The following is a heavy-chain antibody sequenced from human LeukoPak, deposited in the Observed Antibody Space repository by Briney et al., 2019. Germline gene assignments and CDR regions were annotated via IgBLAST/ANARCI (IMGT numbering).Heavy chain of an antibody. CDR2: MNPNSGNT. Sequence: GASVKVSCKASGYTFTSYDINWVRQATGQGLEWMGWMNPNSGNTGYAQKFQGRVTITRNTSISTAYMELSSLRAEDTAVYYCARGSIAAAGEFDYWGQGTLVTVSS. D-gene: IGHD6-13*01. J-gene: IGHJ4*02. V-gene: IGHV1-8*03. CDR3: ARGSIAAAGEFDY. CDR1: GYTFTSYD.